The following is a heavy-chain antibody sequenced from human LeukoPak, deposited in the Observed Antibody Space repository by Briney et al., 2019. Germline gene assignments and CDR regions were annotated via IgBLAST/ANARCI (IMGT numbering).Heavy chain of an antibody. J-gene: IGHJ6*03. D-gene: IGHD6-13*01. Sequence: ASVKVSCKTSGYTFSEYYIYWVRQAPGQGLEWMGWISAHNGNTHSAQKFQGRVTVTRDTSISTAYMELSRLRSDDTAVYYCARDKSTYSSSWYRYYYMDVWGKGTTVTVSS. CDR3: ARDKSTYSSSWYRYYYMDV. CDR2: ISAHNGNT. CDR1: GYTFSEYY. V-gene: IGHV1-2*02.